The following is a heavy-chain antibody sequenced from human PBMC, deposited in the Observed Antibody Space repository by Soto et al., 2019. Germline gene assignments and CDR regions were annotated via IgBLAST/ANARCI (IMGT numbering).Heavy chain of an antibody. D-gene: IGHD2-2*03. CDR3: XRDLYDTFGGYSRGFDH. J-gene: IGHJ4*02. CDR2: VWYDGNHR. CDR1: GFSFNNFG. Sequence: GGSLRLSCAASGFSFNNFGIHWVRQAPGKGLEWVAIVWYDGNHRFYADSVKGRFSISRDSSNNTVCLQMNSLRVEDTALYYCXRDLYDTFGGYSRGFDHWGQGAQVTVSS. V-gene: IGHV3-33*01.